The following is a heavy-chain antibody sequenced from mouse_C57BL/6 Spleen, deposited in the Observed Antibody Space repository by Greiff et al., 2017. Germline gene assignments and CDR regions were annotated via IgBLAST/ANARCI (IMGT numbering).Heavy chain of an antibody. CDR2: IYPGSGNT. D-gene: IGHD1-1*01. J-gene: IGHJ3*01. V-gene: IGHV1-76*01. CDR3: ARGDYYGSNPFAY. CDR1: GYTFTDYY. Sequence: QVQLQQSGAELVRPGASVKLSCKASGYTFTDYYINWVKQRPGQGLEWIARIYPGSGNTYYNEKFKGKATLTAEKSSSTAYMQLSSLTSEDSAVYFCARGDYYGSNPFAYWGQGTLVTVSA.